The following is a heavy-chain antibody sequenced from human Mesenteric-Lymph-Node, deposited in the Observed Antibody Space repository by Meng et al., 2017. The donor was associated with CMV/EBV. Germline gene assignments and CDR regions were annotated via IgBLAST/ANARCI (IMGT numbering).Heavy chain of an antibody. CDR1: GFTFSFYN. V-gene: IGHV3-48*04. J-gene: IGHJ4*02. CDR3: ARDCSGTSCLDY. Sequence: GESLKISCAASGFTFSFYNMNWVRQAPGKGLEWISYISSSGSTIYYADSVKGRFTISRDNAKKSLYLQMNSLRAEDTAVYYCARDCSGTSCLDYWGQGTLVTVSS. D-gene: IGHD2-2*01. CDR2: ISSSGSTI.